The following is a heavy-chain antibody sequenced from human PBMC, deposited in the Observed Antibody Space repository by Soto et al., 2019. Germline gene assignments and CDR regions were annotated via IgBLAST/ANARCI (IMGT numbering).Heavy chain of an antibody. CDR2: IYYSGST. Sequence: QVQLQESGPGLVKPSETLSLTCVVSGASLSSYYWSWIRQPPGKGLEWIGYIYYSGSTNYNPSLXGXVXIXVDTSKNQFSLKLSSVTAADTAVYYCASTWGSTNDYWGRGTLVTVSS. CDR1: GASLSSYY. J-gene: IGHJ4*02. CDR3: ASTWGSTNDY. D-gene: IGHD3-16*01. V-gene: IGHV4-59*01.